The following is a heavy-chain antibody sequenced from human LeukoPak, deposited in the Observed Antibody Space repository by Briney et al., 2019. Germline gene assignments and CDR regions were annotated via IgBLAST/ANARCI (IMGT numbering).Heavy chain of an antibody. V-gene: IGHV1-8*01. D-gene: IGHD4-23*01. CDR1: GYTFTGYD. Sequence: ASVKVSCKASGYTFTGYDINWVRQATGQGLEWMGWMNPNSGNTGYAQKFQGRVTMTRNTSISTAYMELSSLRSEDTAVYYCAREIDYGGNSDYWGQGTLVTVSS. J-gene: IGHJ4*02. CDR3: AREIDYGGNSDY. CDR2: MNPNSGNT.